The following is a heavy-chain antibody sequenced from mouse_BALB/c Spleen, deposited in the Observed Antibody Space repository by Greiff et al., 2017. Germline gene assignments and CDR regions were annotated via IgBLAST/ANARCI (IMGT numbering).Heavy chain of an antibody. Sequence: EVKLQESGAELVKPGASVKLSCTASGFNIKDTYMHWVKQRPEQGLEWIGRIDPANGNTKYDPKFQGKATITADTSSNTAYLQLSSLTSEDTAVYYCAREGTVGYFDYWGQGTTLTVSS. D-gene: IGHD1-1*01. CDR2: IDPANGNT. CDR1: GFNIKDTY. CDR3: AREGTVGYFDY. J-gene: IGHJ2*01. V-gene: IGHV14-3*02.